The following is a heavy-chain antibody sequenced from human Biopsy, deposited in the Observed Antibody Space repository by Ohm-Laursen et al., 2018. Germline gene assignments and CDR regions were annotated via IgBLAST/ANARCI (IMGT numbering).Heavy chain of an antibody. J-gene: IGHJ5*02. CDR3: ARGEGSSWFDP. CDR2: IIPIPNVA. D-gene: IGHD1-26*01. V-gene: IGHV1-69*10. CDR1: GYSLTKLS. Sequence: SVKVSCKVSGYSLTKLSMHWVRQAPGQGLEWMGGIIPIPNVATYAQKFQGRITITADESTSTAYMELSSLTSDDTAVYFCARGEGSSWFDPWGHGTLVTVSS.